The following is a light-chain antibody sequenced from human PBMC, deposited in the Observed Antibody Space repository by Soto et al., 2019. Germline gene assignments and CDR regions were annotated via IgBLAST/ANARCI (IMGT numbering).Light chain of an antibody. CDR2: AAS. V-gene: IGKV1D-12*01. Sequence: DIQMTQSPSSVSASVGDRVTITCRASQNITSWFAWYQQKPGQAPTLLIYAASRLQSGVPSRFSGSGSGTDSTHTITRKQPEDCATYYRQQANSLPIPCGQGTRLEIK. CDR1: QNITSW. CDR3: QQANSLPIP. J-gene: IGKJ5*01.